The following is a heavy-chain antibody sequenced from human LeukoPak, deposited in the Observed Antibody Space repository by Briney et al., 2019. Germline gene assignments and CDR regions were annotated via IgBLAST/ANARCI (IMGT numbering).Heavy chain of an antibody. J-gene: IGHJ4*02. D-gene: IGHD6-13*01. CDR3: ASERRGQQLVETIDY. CDR2: IIPILGIA. Sequence: ASVKVSCKASGGTFSSYAISWVRQAPGQGLEWMGRIIPILGIANYAQKFQGRVTITADESTSTAYMELSSLRSEDTAVYYCASERRGQQLVETIDYWGQGTLVTVSS. V-gene: IGHV1-69*04. CDR1: GGTFSSYA.